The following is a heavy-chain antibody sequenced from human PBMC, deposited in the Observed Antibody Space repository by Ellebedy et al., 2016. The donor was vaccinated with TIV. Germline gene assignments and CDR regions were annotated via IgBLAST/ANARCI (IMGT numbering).Heavy chain of an antibody. CDR1: GFTFSNYC. CDR3: ARDLPHNIALHY. CDR2: ISSHDIT. J-gene: IGHJ4*02. D-gene: IGHD2/OR15-2a*01. V-gene: IGHV3-53*01. Sequence: GGSLRLSXAASGFTFSNYCMTWVRQAPGKGLEWVSAISSHDITYYADSVKGRFTISRDNSKNALYLHMNSLRAEDTAVYYCARDLPHNIALHYWGQGTLVTVSS.